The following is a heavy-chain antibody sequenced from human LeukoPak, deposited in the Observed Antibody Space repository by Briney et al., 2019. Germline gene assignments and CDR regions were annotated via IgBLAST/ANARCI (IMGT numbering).Heavy chain of an antibody. CDR2: INPNSGNT. CDR3: ARGFSRMVRGVIGY. D-gene: IGHD3-10*01. CDR1: GYTFTGYY. Sequence: ASVKVSCKASGYTFTGYYMHWVRQAPGQGLEWMGRINPNSGNTGYAQKFQGRVTMTRNTSISTAYMELSSLRSEDTAVYYCARGFSRMVRGVIGYWGQGTLVTVSS. V-gene: IGHV1-8*02. J-gene: IGHJ4*02.